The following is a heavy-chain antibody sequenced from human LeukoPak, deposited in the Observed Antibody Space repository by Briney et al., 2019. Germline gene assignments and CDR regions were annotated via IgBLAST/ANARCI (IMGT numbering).Heavy chain of an antibody. Sequence: SETLSLTCTVSGGSIDSPNWWSWVRQPPGKGLEWIGEILHSVSTKYNPSLKSRVTISVDKSKNQFSLKMSSVTAADTAVYYCARAGGSSSSWGYYLDYWGRGTLVTVSS. D-gene: IGHD6-13*01. V-gene: IGHV4-4*02. CDR3: ARAGGSSSSWGYYLDY. CDR1: GGSIDSPNW. J-gene: IGHJ4*02. CDR2: ILHSVST.